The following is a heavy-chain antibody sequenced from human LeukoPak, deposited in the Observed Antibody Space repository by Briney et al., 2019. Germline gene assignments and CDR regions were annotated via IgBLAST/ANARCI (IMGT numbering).Heavy chain of an antibody. Sequence: SVKVSCKASGGTFSSYAISWVRQAPGQGLEWMGVIIPIFGTANYAQKFQGRVTITADESTSTAYMELSSLRSEDTAVYYCARAGYSYGLYYFDYWGQGTLVTVSS. CDR3: ARAGYSYGLYYFDY. D-gene: IGHD5-18*01. V-gene: IGHV1-69*13. CDR1: GGTFSSYA. J-gene: IGHJ4*02. CDR2: IIPIFGTA.